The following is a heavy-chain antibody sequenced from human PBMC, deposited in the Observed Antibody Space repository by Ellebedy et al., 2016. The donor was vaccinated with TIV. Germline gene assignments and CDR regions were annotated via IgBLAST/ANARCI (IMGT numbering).Heavy chain of an antibody. J-gene: IGHJ4*02. V-gene: IGHV5-51*01. CDR2: IYPGDSDT. Sequence: GESLKISCKGSGYSFTNYWIGWVRQMPGKGLEWVGIIYPGDSDTRYSPSFQGQVTISADKSISTAYLQWSSLKASDTAMYYCARLSGGWYGPPYYFDSWGQGTLVTVSS. D-gene: IGHD6-19*01. CDR3: ARLSGGWYGPPYYFDS. CDR1: GYSFTNYW.